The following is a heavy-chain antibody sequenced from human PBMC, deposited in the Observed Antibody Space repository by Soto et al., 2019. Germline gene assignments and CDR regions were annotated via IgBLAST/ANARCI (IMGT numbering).Heavy chain of an antibody. V-gene: IGHV4-59*01. Sequence: QVQLQESGPGLVKPSETLSLTCTVSGGSISSYYWSWIRQPPGKGLEWIGYIYYSGSTNYNPSLKRRVTISVDTSKNQFSLKLSSVTAADTAVYYCARDLNVVTAIPQGWYFDLWGRGTLVTVSS. CDR2: IYYSGST. CDR3: ARDLNVVTAIPQGWYFDL. CDR1: GGSISSYY. J-gene: IGHJ2*01. D-gene: IGHD2-21*02.